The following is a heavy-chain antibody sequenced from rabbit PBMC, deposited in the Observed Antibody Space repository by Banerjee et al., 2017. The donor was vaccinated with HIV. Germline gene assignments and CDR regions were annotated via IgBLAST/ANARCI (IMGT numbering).Heavy chain of an antibody. V-gene: IGHV1S45*01. D-gene: IGHD6-1*01. Sequence: QEQLKETGGGLVQPGGSLTLSCKASGFDFSSYYITWVRQAPGKGLEWIGYIDTGSGSTVYATWVNGRFTISKTSSTTVTLQMTTVTAADTATYFCARGAGYAAYAFNLWGPGTLVTVS. CDR2: IDTGSGST. CDR3: ARGAGYAAYAFNL. CDR1: GFDFSSYY. J-gene: IGHJ4*01.